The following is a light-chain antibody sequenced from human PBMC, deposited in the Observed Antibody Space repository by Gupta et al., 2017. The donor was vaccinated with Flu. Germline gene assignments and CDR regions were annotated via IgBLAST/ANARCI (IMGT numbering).Light chain of an antibody. Sequence: PSSLSAYVGDTVTITCRASQSVGSYLNWYQQRPGEVPNLLLYSTSTRQRGVPSRFVGGGSGTVFTLTVSRLRPEDSATYFCQQRDSAPSTFGQGTKV. CDR1: QSVGSY. J-gene: IGKJ1*01. CDR2: STS. V-gene: IGKV1-39*01. CDR3: QQRDSAPST.